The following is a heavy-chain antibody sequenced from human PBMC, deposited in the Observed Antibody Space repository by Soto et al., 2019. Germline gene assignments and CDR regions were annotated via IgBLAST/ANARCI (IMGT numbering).Heavy chain of an antibody. CDR1: GFTFSSYS. CDR2: ISSSSSYI. V-gene: IGHV3-21*01. CDR3: ARDKSLSSYDFWSGYSSPRKTFDY. Sequence: PGGSLRLSCAASGFTFSSYSMNWVRQAPGKGLEWVSSISSSSSYIYYADSVKGRFNISRDNAKNSLYLQMNSLRAEDTAVYYCARDKSLSSYDFWSGYSSPRKTFDYWGQGTLVTVSS. D-gene: IGHD3-3*01. J-gene: IGHJ4*02.